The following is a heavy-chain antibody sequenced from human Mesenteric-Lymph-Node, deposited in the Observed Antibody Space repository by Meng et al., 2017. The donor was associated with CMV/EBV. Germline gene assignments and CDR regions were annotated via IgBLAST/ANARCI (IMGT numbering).Heavy chain of an antibody. V-gene: IGHV4-34*01. CDR2: INHSGST. J-gene: IGHJ6*02. Sequence: ETLSLTCAVYGGSFSGYYWSWIRQPPGKGLEWIGEINHSGSTNYNPSLKSRVTISVDTSKNQFSLKLSSVTAADTAVYYCARGIAAAGYYYGMDVWGQGTTVTVSS. CDR3: ARGIAAAGYYYGMDV. CDR1: GGSFSGYY. D-gene: IGHD6-13*01.